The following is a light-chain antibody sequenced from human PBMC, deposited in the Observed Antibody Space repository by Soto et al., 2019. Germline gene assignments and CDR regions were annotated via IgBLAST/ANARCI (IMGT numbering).Light chain of an antibody. Sequence: QLVLTQSPSASASLGASVKLTCTLSSGHSSYSIAWHQQQPQKGPRYLMKLNSDGSHRKGDGIPDRFSGSSSGAERSLTISSLQSEDEADYYCQTWVSGIRVFGGGTKLTVL. V-gene: IGLV4-69*01. CDR1: SGHSSYS. CDR2: LNSDGSH. CDR3: QTWVSGIRV. J-gene: IGLJ3*02.